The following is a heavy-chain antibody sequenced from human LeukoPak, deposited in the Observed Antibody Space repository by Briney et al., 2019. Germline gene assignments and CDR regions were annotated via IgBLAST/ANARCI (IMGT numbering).Heavy chain of an antibody. CDR2: FYNTGST. Sequence: SETLSLTCTVSGGSISGYYWSWIRQPPGKGLEWIGYFYNTGSTKYNPSLKSRVTISGDTSKKQFSLTLTSVTAADTAVYFCARGVRGFSGSDSLVAYFDFWGQGTLLTVSS. J-gene: IGHJ4*02. CDR3: ARGVRGFSGSDSLVAYFDF. V-gene: IGHV4-59*01. CDR1: GGSISGYY. D-gene: IGHD5-12*01.